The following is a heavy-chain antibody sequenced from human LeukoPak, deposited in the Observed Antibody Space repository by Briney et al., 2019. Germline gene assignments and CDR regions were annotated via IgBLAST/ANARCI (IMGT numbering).Heavy chain of an antibody. D-gene: IGHD3/OR15-3a*01. V-gene: IGHV1-18*01. J-gene: IGHJ6*03. CDR2: ISPENGDT. CDR1: GYTFVNFG. Sequence: RASVKVSCKASGYTFVNFGLIWVRQAPGQGLEWMGWISPENGDTNYAQTFQDRVTMTTDTSTNTAYMELRSLTSDDTAVYFCARVFGYYYFYMDVWGEGTTVIISS. CDR3: ARVFGYYYFYMDV.